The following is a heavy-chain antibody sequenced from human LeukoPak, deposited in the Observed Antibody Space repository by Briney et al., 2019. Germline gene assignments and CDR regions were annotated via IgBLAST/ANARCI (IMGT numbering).Heavy chain of an antibody. J-gene: IGHJ4*02. Sequence: ASVKVSCKASGYTFTGYYMHWVRQAPGQGLEWMGRINPNSGGTNYAQKFQGRVTMTRDTSISTAYMELSRLRSDDAAVYYCARDPDSSGYYLDYWGQGTLVTVSS. D-gene: IGHD3-22*01. V-gene: IGHV1-2*06. CDR2: INPNSGGT. CDR3: ARDPDSSGYYLDY. CDR1: GYTFTGYY.